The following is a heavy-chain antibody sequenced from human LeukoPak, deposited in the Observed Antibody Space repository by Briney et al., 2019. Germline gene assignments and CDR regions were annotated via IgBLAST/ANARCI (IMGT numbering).Heavy chain of an antibody. CDR3: AKGGSGWYLGFDY. CDR1: GFTFSSYA. J-gene: IGHJ4*02. Sequence: GGSLRLSCAASGFTFSSYAMSRVRQAPGKGLEWVSAISGSGGSTYYADSVKGRFTISRDNSKNTLYLQMNSLRAEDTAVYYCAKGGSGWYLGFDYWGQGTLVTVSS. D-gene: IGHD6-19*01. CDR2: ISGSGGST. V-gene: IGHV3-23*01.